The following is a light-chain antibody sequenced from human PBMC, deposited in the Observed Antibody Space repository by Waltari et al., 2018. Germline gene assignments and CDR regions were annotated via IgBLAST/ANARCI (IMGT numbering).Light chain of an antibody. CDR1: PSVLYSSNNKNY. Sequence: DIVMTQSPDSLAVFVGERATFSCKSCPSVLYSSNNKNYLAWYQQKPGQPPNLLISWASTRESGVPDRFSGSGSGTDFTLTISSLQAEDVAVYYCQQYYSPPFTFGPGTKVEIK. J-gene: IGKJ3*01. V-gene: IGKV4-1*01. CDR3: QQYYSPPFT. CDR2: WAS.